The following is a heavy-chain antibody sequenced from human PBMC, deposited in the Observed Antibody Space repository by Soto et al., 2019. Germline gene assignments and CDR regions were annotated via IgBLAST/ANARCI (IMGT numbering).Heavy chain of an antibody. CDR2: FDPEDGET. CDR1: GYTLTELS. V-gene: IGHV1-24*01. J-gene: IGHJ4*02. CDR3: ATGVANYYGSGSYLVDY. Sequence: ASVKVSCKVSGYTLTELSMHWVRHAPGKGLEWMGGFDPEDGETIYAQKFQGRVTMTEDTSTDTAYMELSSLRSEDTAVYYCATGVANYYGSGSYLVDYWGQGTLVTVSS. D-gene: IGHD3-10*01.